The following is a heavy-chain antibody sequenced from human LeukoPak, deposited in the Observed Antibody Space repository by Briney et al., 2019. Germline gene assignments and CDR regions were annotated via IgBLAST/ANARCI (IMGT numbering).Heavy chain of an antibody. D-gene: IGHD3-22*01. V-gene: IGHV3-23*01. J-gene: IGHJ4*02. CDR2: ISGSGGST. Sequence: GGSLRLSCAASGFTFSSYWMHWVRQAPGKGLEWVSAISGSGGSTYYADSVKGRFTISRDNSKNTLYLQMNSLRAEDTAVYYCAALRGDDSSGYFASDWGQGTLVTVSS. CDR1: GFTFSSYW. CDR3: AALRGDDSSGYFASD.